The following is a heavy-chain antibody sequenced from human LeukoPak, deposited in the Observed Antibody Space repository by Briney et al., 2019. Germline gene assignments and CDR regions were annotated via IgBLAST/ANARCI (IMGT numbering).Heavy chain of an antibody. J-gene: IGHJ3*02. CDR3: ARDKGGHYDYVWGSYRPTHPDAFDI. CDR2: INPNSGGT. V-gene: IGHV1-2*02. CDR1: GYTFTGYY. D-gene: IGHD3-16*02. Sequence: GASVKVSCKASGYTFTGYYMHWVRQAPGQGLEWMGWINPNSGGTNYAQKFQGRVTMTRDTSISTAYMELSRLRSDDTAVYYCARDKGGHYDYVWGSYRPTHPDAFDIWGQGTMVTVSS.